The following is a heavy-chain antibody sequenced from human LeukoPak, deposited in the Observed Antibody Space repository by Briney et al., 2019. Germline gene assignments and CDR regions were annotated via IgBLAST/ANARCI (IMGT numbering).Heavy chain of an antibody. V-gene: IGHV6-1*01. CDR1: GDSVSSNSAG. J-gene: IGHJ4*02. D-gene: IGHD1-1*01. CDR2: TYYSFKWYN. Sequence: SQTLSLTRAIAGDSVSSNSAGWNWIRQSPSRGLEWLGRTYYSFKWYNEYAVSVKSRITINPDTSKNQFSLQLNSVTPEDTAVYYCARGRTWSFDYWGQGTQVTVSS. CDR3: ARGRTWSFDY.